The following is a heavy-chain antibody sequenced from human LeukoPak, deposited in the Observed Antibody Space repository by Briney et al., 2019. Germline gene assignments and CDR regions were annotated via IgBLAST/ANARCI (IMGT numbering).Heavy chain of an antibody. CDR3: ARRGGSWFGESRIPFEY. J-gene: IGHJ4*02. CDR1: GGSFSGYY. V-gene: IGHV4-34*01. Sequence: PSETLSLTCAVYGGSFSGYYWSWIRQPSGKGLEWIGEINHSGSTNYNPSLKSRVTISVDTSKNQFSLKLSSVTAADTAVYYCARRGGSWFGESRIPFEYWGQGTLVTVSS. D-gene: IGHD3-10*01. CDR2: INHSGST.